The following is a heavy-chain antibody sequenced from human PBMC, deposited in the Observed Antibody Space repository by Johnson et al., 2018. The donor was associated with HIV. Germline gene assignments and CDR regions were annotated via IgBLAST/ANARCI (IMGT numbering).Heavy chain of an antibody. D-gene: IGHD6-19*01. V-gene: IGHV3-11*04. CDR3: ARDSGGMYSSGWYGLGAFDI. CDR2: ISSSGSTI. CDR1: GFTFSDYY. J-gene: IGHJ3*02. Sequence: QAQLVESGGGVVQPGGSLRLSCAASGFTFSDYYMSWIRQAPGKGLEWVSYISSSGSTIYYADSVKGRFTIPRDNAKNPLYLQMNSLRAEDTAVYYCARDSGGMYSSGWYGLGAFDIWGQGTMVTVSS.